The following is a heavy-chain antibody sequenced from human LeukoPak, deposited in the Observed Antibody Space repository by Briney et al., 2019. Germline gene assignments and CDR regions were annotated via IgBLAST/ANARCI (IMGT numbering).Heavy chain of an antibody. CDR3: ARGGGYNWFDP. J-gene: IGHJ5*02. Sequence: SETLSLTCAVYGGSFSGYYWSWIRQPPGKGPEWIGEINHSGSTNYNPSLKSRVTVSVDTSKNQSSLKVSSVTAADTAVYYCARGGGYNWFDPWGQGTLVTVSS. CDR2: INHSGST. V-gene: IGHV4-34*01. CDR1: GGSFSGYY.